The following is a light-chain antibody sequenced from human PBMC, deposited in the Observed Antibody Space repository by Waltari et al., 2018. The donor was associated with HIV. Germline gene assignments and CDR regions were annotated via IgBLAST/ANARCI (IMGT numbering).Light chain of an antibody. Sequence: QPALTQPPSASGSPGQSVTISCTGTSRDIGTNTYVSWYQQHPGRAPNLLIYEVNKRPSGVPDRFSGSKSANTASLTVSGLQVADEADYYCSSYAGNNNYVFGTGTRVTVL. V-gene: IGLV2-8*01. CDR2: EVN. J-gene: IGLJ1*01. CDR1: SRDIGTNTY. CDR3: SSYAGNNNYV.